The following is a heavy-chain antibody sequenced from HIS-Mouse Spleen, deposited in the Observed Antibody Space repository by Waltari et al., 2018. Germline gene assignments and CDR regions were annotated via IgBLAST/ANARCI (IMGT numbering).Heavy chain of an antibody. CDR1: GYTFTGYY. J-gene: IGHJ4*02. CDR3: ARKNNDYSNYYFDY. D-gene: IGHD4-4*01. Sequence: QVQLVQSGAEVKKPGASVKVSCKASGYTFTGYYMHWVRQAPGPGPEWMGRINPNSGGTNYAQKFQGRVTMTRDTSISTAYMELSRLRSDDTAVYYCARKNNDYSNYYFDYWGQGTLVTVSS. V-gene: IGHV1-2*02. CDR2: INPNSGGT.